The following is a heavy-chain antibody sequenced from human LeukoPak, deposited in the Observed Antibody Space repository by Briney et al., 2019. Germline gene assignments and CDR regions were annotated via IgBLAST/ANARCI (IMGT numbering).Heavy chain of an antibody. CDR3: ASGRDLTGRKKPQFDY. V-gene: IGHV3-30-3*01. CDR2: ISYDGSNK. Sequence: GGPLRLSCAASGFTFSSYAMHWVRQAPGKGLEWVAVISYDGSNKYYADSVKGRFTISRDNSKNTLYLQMNSLRAEDTAVYYCASGRDLTGRKKPQFDYWGQGTLVTVSS. J-gene: IGHJ4*02. CDR1: GFTFSSYA. D-gene: IGHD3-9*01.